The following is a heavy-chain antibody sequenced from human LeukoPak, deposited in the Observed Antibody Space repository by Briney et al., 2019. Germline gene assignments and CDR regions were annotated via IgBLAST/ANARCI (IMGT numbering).Heavy chain of an antibody. Sequence: ASVKVSCKASGYTFTSYGISWVRQAPRQGLEWMAWISAYNDNTKYAQKLQGRVTMTRDTSTSTAYMELRSLRSDDAAVYYCGRALIVVVQAARSNWFDPWGQGTLSPSPQ. V-gene: IGHV1-18*01. J-gene: IGHJ5*02. D-gene: IGHD2-2*01. CDR1: GYTFTSYG. CDR2: ISAYNDNT. CDR3: GRALIVVVQAARSNWFDP.